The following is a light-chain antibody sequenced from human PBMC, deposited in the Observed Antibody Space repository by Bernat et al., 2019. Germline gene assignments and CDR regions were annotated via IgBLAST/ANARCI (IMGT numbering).Light chain of an antibody. CDR1: NIGSKS. CDR3: QVWDSSSDHVV. CDR2: DDR. V-gene: IGLV3-21*03. J-gene: IGLJ2*01. Sequence: SYVLTQPPSVSVAPGKTARITCGGNNIGSKSVHWYQQKPGQAPVLVVYDDRARPSGIPERFSVSNAGNTATLTTSRVDAGDEADYYCQVWDSSSDHVVFGGGTKLTVL.